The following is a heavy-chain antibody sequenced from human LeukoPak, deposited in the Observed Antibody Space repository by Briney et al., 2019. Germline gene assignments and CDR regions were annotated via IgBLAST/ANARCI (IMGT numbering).Heavy chain of an antibody. Sequence: SETLSLTCTVSGGSVSSGTFYWSWIRQPPGKGLEWIGDIYYSGNTNYNPSLKSRVTISVDTSKDQFSLKLSSVTAADTAVYYCARESRDVETEGFDYWGQGTLVTVSS. CDR1: GGSVSSGTFY. V-gene: IGHV4-61*01. CDR3: ARESRDVETEGFDY. J-gene: IGHJ4*02. CDR2: IYYSGNT. D-gene: IGHD5-24*01.